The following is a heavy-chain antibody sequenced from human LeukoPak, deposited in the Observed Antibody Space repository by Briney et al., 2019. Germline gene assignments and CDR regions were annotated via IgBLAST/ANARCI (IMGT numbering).Heavy chain of an antibody. CDR2: IRYDGSNK. J-gene: IGHJ4*02. CDR1: KFTFSSYG. CDR3: ASLNGDYDDY. V-gene: IGHV3-30*02. Sequence: PGGSLRLSCAASKFTFSSYGMHWVRQAPGKGLEWVAFIRYDGSNKYYADSVKGRFTISRDNSKNTLFLQMNSLRAEDTAVYYCASLNGDYDDYWGQGTLVTVSS. D-gene: IGHD4-17*01.